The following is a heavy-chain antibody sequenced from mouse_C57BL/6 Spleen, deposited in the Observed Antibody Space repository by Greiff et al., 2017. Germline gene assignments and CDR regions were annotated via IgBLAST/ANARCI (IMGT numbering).Heavy chain of an antibody. V-gene: IGHV1-42*01. J-gene: IGHJ2*01. CDR2: INPSTGGT. Sequence: VQLQQSGPELVKPGASVKISCKASGYSFTGYYMNWVKQSPEKSLEWIGEINPSTGGTTYNQKFKAKATLTVDKSSSTAYMQLKSLTSEDSAVYYCARGGIWLGYYFDYWGQGTTLTVSS. CDR1: GYSFTGYY. CDR3: ARGGIWLGYYFDY. D-gene: IGHD2-2*01.